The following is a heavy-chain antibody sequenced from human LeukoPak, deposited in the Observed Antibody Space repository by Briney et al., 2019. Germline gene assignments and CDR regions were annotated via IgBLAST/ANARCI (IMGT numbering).Heavy chain of an antibody. Sequence: ASVKVSCKASGYTFTGYYMHWVRQAPGQGLEWMGRINPNSGGTNYAQKFQGRVTMIRDTSISTAYMELSRLRSDDTAVYYCARGTVSAVTNWFDPWGQGTLVTVSS. CDR2: INPNSGGT. J-gene: IGHJ5*02. CDR3: ARGTVSAVTNWFDP. V-gene: IGHV1-2*06. D-gene: IGHD4-23*01. CDR1: GYTFTGYY.